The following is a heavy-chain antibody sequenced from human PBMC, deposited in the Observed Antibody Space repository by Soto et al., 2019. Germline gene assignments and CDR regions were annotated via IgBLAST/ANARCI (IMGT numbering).Heavy chain of an antibody. V-gene: IGHV3-21*04. CDR2: ITGSSTYI. D-gene: IGHD4-17*01. CDR1: EFTFRYFT. Sequence: PGGSLRLSCAASEFTFRYFTMNWVRQAPGKGLEWVSSITGSSTYIYYADSVKGRFTISRDNSKNTLYLQMNSLRAEDTAVYYCAKDTNTVTTVNYYYYYGMDVWGQGTTVTVSS. CDR3: AKDTNTVTTVNYYYYYGMDV. J-gene: IGHJ6*02.